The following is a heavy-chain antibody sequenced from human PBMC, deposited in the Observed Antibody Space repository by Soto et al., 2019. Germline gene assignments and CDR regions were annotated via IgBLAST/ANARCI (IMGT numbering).Heavy chain of an antibody. CDR1: GGSISSYY. D-gene: IGHD2-2*01. V-gene: IGHV4-59*01. CDR2: IYYSGST. Sequence: SETLSLTCAVSGGSISSYYWSWIRQPPGKGLEWIGYIYYSGSTNYNPSRKSRVTISVDTSKNQFSLKLSSVTPADTAVYYCAIEGXRSTSCYPPYYYYGMDVWGQGTTVTVSS. CDR3: AIEGXRSTSCYPPYYYYGMDV. J-gene: IGHJ6*02.